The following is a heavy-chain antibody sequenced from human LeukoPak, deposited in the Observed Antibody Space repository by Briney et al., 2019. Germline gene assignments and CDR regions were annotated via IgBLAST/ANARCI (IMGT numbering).Heavy chain of an antibody. CDR3: TTERNGDHGPESYYYYMDV. CDR2: IKSKTDGGTT. D-gene: IGHD4-17*01. V-gene: IGHV3-15*01. Sequence: PGGSLRLSCAASGFTFSNAWMSWVRQAPGKGLEWVGRIKSKTDGGTTDYAAPVKGRFTISRDDSKNTLYLQMNSLKTEDTAVYYCTTERNGDHGPESYYYYMDVWGKGTTVTVSS. J-gene: IGHJ6*03. CDR1: GFTFSNAW.